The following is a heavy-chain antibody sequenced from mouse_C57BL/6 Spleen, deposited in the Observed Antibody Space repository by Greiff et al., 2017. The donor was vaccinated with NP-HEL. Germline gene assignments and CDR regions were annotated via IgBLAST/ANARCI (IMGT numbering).Heavy chain of an antibody. D-gene: IGHD3-3*01. Sequence: VQLQQPGAELVKPGASVKLSCKASGYTFTSYWMHWVKQRPGQGLEWIGMIHPNSGSTNYNEKFKSKATLTVDKSSSTAYMQLSSLTSEDSAVYYCARSRGDDYAMDYWGQGTSVTVSS. V-gene: IGHV1-64*01. CDR3: ARSRGDDYAMDY. J-gene: IGHJ4*01. CDR1: GYTFTSYW. CDR2: IHPNSGST.